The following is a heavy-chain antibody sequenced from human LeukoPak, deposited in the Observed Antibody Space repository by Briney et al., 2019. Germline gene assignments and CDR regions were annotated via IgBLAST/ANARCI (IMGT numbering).Heavy chain of an antibody. CDR1: GFSFNNYA. CDR3: AKANWVSNADAVW. D-gene: IGHD1-1*01. V-gene: IGHV3-23*01. J-gene: IGHJ4*02. CDR2: IRGAGET. Sequence: GGSLRLSCAASGFSFNNYAMSWVRQARARGPEWVSSIRGAGETFYADSVKGRFTLSRDDSRNTVYLQLNNLRVEDTAIYYCAKANWVSNADAVWWGQGTQVTVSS.